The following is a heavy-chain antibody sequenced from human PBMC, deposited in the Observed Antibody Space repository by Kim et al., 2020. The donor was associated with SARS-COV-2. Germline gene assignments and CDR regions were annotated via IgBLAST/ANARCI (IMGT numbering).Heavy chain of an antibody. J-gene: IGHJ5*02. D-gene: IGHD3-10*01. CDR3: ARGLRVLWFGELFGKGGWFDP. CDR1: GYTFTGYY. CDR2: INPNSGGT. Sequence: ASVKVSCKASGYTFTGYYMHWVRQAPGQGLEWMGWINPNSGGTNYAQKFQGRVTMTRDTSISTAYMELSRLRSDDTAVYYCARGLRVLWFGELFGKGGWFDPWGQGTLVTVSS. V-gene: IGHV1-2*02.